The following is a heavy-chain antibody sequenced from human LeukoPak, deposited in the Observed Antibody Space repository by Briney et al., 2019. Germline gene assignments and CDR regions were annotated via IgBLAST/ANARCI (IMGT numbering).Heavy chain of an antibody. J-gene: IGHJ4*02. CDR2: LHHSGST. Sequence: SETLSLTCDVSGYSISSGYYCGWIRQPPGKGLEWIGSLHHSGSTDYNPSLKSRVTISVDTSKNQFSLKLSSVTVADTAVYYCATLPYGLGSFHWGQGTLVTVSS. D-gene: IGHD3-10*01. V-gene: IGHV4-38-2*01. CDR3: ATLPYGLGSFH. CDR1: GYSISSGYY.